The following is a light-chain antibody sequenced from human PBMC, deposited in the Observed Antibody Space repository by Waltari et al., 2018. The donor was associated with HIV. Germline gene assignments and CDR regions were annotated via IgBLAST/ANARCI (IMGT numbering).Light chain of an antibody. CDR2: DAS. Sequence: DIQLTQSTSFPSASVGDRVPVVCRASQGISDFLAWYQQKPGTAPRLLIYDASTLYSGVPSRFRGSGSGTEFTLTISSLQPEDFVSYYCQQLHTFPLTFGGGTKV. CDR1: QGISDF. J-gene: IGKJ4*01. CDR3: QQLHTFPLT. V-gene: IGKV1-9*01.